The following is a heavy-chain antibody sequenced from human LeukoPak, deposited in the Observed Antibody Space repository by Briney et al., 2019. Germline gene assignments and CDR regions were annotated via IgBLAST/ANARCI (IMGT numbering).Heavy chain of an antibody. CDR3: ARGRARWELPIYFDY. V-gene: IGHV4-34*01. J-gene: IGHJ4*02. Sequence: SETLSLTCAVYGGSFSGYYWSWIRQPPGKGLEWIGEINHSGSTNYNPSLKSRATISVDTSKNQFSLKLSSVTAADTAVYYCARGRARWELPIYFDYWGQGTLVTVSS. CDR2: INHSGST. CDR1: GGSFSGYY. D-gene: IGHD1-26*01.